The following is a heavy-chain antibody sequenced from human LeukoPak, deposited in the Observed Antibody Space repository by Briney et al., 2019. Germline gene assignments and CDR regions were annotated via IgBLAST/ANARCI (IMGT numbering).Heavy chain of an antibody. V-gene: IGHV3-74*01. CDR2: INTDGSST. CDR1: GFTFSSYW. D-gene: IGHD1-26*01. J-gene: IGHJ4*02. CDR3: ARQTGATTTGGYYFDH. Sequence: GGSLRLSCAASGFTFSSYWMYWVRQAPGKGLVWVSRINTDGSSTSYADSVKGRFSISRDNAKNTLDLQMNSLRADDTAVYYCARQTGATTTGGYYFDHWRQGTLVSVSS.